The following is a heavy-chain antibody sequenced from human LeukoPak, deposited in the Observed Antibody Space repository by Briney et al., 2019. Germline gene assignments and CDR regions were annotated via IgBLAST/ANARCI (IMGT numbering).Heavy chain of an antibody. CDR2: ISSSSSYI. CDR1: GFSFSSYT. J-gene: IGHJ4*02. D-gene: IGHD2-21*02. Sequence: LGGSLRLSCAASGFSFSSYTMNWVRQAPGKGLEWVSIISSSSSYIYYADSVKGRFTISRDNAKNALYLQMNSLRVEDTAVYYCARDGRCGGDCYASWGQGTLVTVSS. V-gene: IGHV3-21*01. CDR3: ARDGRCGGDCYAS.